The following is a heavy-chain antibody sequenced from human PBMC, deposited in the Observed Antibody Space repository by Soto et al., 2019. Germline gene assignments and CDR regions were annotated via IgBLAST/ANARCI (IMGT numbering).Heavy chain of an antibody. CDR2: ISNTGST. CDR1: GASISSFSYY. J-gene: IGHJ4*02. Sequence: QLQLLESGPGLVKPSETLSLTCTVSGASISSFSYYWGWIRQPPGKGLEWIGTISNTGSTSYNPSLKSRVTISVDTSKKQFSLKLSSVTAADTAVYYCARQPRIVYADYFDYWGQGTLVTVSS. D-gene: IGHD2-8*01. CDR3: ARQPRIVYADYFDY. V-gene: IGHV4-39*01.